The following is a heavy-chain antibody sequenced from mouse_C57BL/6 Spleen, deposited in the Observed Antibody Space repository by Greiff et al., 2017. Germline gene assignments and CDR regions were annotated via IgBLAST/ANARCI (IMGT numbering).Heavy chain of an antibody. Sequence: QVQLQQSGPELVKPGASVKISCKASGYAFSSSWMNWVKQRPGKGLEWIGRIYPGDGDTNYNGKFKGKATLTADKSSSTAYMQLSSLTSEDSAVYFCATRLRDYWGQGTTLTVSS. CDR2: IYPGDGDT. CDR1: GYAFSSSW. D-gene: IGHD2-4*01. J-gene: IGHJ2*01. CDR3: ATRLRDY. V-gene: IGHV1-82*01.